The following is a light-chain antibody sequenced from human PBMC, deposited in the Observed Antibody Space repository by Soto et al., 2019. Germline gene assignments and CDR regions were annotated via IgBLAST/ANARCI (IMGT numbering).Light chain of an antibody. CDR3: QSYDSSLSGVV. Sequence: QAVVTQPPSVSGAPGQRVTISCTGSSSNIGAGNDVYWYQQLPGTAPKLLIFSNINRPSGVPDRFSGSKSGTSASLAITGLQAGDEADYYCQSYDSSLSGVVFGGGTKVTVL. CDR1: SSNIGAGND. V-gene: IGLV1-40*01. J-gene: IGLJ2*01. CDR2: SNI.